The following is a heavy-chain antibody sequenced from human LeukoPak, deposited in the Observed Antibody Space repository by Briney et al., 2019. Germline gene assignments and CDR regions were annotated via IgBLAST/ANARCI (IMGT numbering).Heavy chain of an antibody. J-gene: IGHJ4*02. V-gene: IGHV3-23*01. CDR1: GFTFSSHA. CDR2: ISDVGAGT. CDR3: AKLTFDF. Sequence: GGHLRLSCAASGFTFSSHAMSWVRQAPGKGLEWVSTISDVGAGTYYADSVKGRFTVSRDNSKNTLYLQMSSLRAEDTAVYYCAKLTFDFWGQGALVTVSS.